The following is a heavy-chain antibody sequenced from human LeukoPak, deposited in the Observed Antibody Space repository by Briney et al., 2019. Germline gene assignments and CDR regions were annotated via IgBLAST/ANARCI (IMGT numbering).Heavy chain of an antibody. CDR2: ISSSGSTI. CDR3: ARGGSYSSNAFDI. D-gene: IGHD1-26*01. V-gene: IGHV3-48*03. Sequence: PGGSLRLSCAASGFTFSFYEMNWVRQAPGKGLEWVSYISSSGSTIYYADSVKGRFTISRDNAKNSLYLQMNSLRVEDTAVYYCARGGSYSSNAFDIWGQGTMVTVSA. CDR1: GFTFSFYE. J-gene: IGHJ3*02.